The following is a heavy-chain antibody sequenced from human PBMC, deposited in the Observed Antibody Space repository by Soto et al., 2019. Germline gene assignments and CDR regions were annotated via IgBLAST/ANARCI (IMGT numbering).Heavy chain of an antibody. V-gene: IGHV5-51*01. D-gene: IGHD3-3*01. CDR2: IYPSDSDT. CDR3: ARGGVSTRTFDY. J-gene: IGHJ4*02. CDR1: GYNFAGYW. Sequence: PGASLKISCKGSGYNFAGYWIVWVRQMPGKGLELMGIIYPSDSDTRYRPSFQGQVTISADKSISSAYLQWSSLRASDTAMYYCARGGVSTRTFDYWGQGTPVTVSS.